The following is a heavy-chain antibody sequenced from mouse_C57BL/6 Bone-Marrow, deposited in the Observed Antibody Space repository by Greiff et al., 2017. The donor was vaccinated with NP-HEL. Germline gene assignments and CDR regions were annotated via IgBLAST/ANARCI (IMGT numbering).Heavy chain of an antibody. V-gene: IGHV1-26*01. Sequence: VQLQQSGPELVKPGASVKISCKASGYTFTDYYMNWVKQSHGKSLEWIGDINPNNGGTSYNQKFKGKATLTVDKSSSTAYMELRSLTCEDSAVYYCARGGVITTVVDRFAYWGQGTLVTVSA. CDR2: INPNNGGT. CDR1: GYTFTDYY. J-gene: IGHJ3*01. CDR3: ARGGVITTVVDRFAY. D-gene: IGHD1-1*01.